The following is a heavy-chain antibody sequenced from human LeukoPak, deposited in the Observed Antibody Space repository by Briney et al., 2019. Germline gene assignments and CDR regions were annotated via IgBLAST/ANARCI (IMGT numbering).Heavy chain of an antibody. V-gene: IGHV4-39*02. CDR1: GGSISSSSYY. CDR3: ARENIVVVPAAFTGRRYYYYMDV. J-gene: IGHJ6*03. Sequence: PSETLSLTCTVSGGSISSSSYYWGWIRQPPGKGLEWIGSIYYGGSTYYNPSLKSRVTISVDTSKNQFSLKLSSVTAADTAVYYCARENIVVVPAAFTGRRYYYYMDVWGKGTTVTVSS. CDR2: IYYGGST. D-gene: IGHD2-2*01.